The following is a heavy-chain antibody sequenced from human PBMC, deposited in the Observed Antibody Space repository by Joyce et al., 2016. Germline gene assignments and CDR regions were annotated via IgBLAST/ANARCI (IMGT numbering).Heavy chain of an antibody. J-gene: IGHJ4*01. CDR1: GYAFTSFF. Sequence: QVQLVQSGPEVKKPGASVTVSCKASGYAFTSFFVHWVRQAPGQGLEWMGIVNPSGGSTTTAQKFQDRVTMTRDTSTNTVYLELSSLRSDDTAVYYCARVGGYGGDSGYYFDYWGHGTLVTVSS. CDR2: VNPSGGST. V-gene: IGHV1-46*01. D-gene: IGHD4-23*01. CDR3: ARVGGYGGDSGYYFDY.